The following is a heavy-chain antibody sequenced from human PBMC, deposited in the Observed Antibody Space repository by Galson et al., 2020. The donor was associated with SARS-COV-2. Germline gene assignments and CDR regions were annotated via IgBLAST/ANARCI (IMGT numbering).Heavy chain of an antibody. CDR2: ISWNSGSI. CDR3: AKDIVWSSGGIDY. J-gene: IGHJ4*02. Sequence: SLKISCAASGFTFDDYAMHWVRQAPGKGLEWVSGISWNSGSIGYADSVKGRFTISRDNAKNSLYLQMNSLRAEDTALYYCAKDIVWSSGGIDYWGQGTLVTVSS. V-gene: IGHV3-9*01. CDR1: GFTFDDYA. D-gene: IGHD2-15*01.